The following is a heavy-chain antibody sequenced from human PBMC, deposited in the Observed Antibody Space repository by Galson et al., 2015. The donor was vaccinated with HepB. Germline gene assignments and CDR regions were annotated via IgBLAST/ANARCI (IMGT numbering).Heavy chain of an antibody. CDR3: ARGPITIFGVVIYRPFDY. D-gene: IGHD3-3*01. V-gene: IGHV1-3*01. Sequence: SVKVSCKASGYTFTSYAMHWVRQAPGQRLEWMGWINAGNGNTKYSQKFQGRVTITRDTSASTAYMELSSLRSEDTAVYYCARGPITIFGVVIYRPFDYWGQGTLVTVSS. CDR1: GYTFTSYA. CDR2: INAGNGNT. J-gene: IGHJ4*02.